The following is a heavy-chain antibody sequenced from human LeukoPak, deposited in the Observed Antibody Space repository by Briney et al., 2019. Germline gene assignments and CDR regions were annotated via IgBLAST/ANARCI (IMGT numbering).Heavy chain of an antibody. D-gene: IGHD3-22*01. CDR1: GYTFTSYA. V-gene: IGHV1-3*01. J-gene: IGHJ1*01. CDR3: ARVLWADSSGYNEYFQH. CDR2: INAGNGNT. Sequence: GAPVKVSCKASGYTFTSYAMHWVRQAPGQRLEWMGWINAGNGNTKYSQKFQGRVTITRDTSASTAYMELSSLRSEDTAVYYCARVLWADSSGYNEYFQHWGQGTLVTVSS.